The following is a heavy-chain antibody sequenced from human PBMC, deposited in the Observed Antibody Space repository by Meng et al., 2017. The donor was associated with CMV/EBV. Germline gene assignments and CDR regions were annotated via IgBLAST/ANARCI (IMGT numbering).Heavy chain of an antibody. CDR1: GGSVSSGSYY. J-gene: IGHJ6*02. Sequence: SETLSLTCTVSGGSVSSGSYYWSWIRQPPGKGLEWIGYIYYSGSTNYNPSLKSRVTISVDTSKNQFSLKLSSVTAADTAVYYCARGGVFWSGYYPYYYYGMDVWGQGTTVTVSS. CDR3: ARGGVFWSGYYPYYYYGMDV. V-gene: IGHV4-61*01. D-gene: IGHD3-3*01. CDR2: IYYSGST.